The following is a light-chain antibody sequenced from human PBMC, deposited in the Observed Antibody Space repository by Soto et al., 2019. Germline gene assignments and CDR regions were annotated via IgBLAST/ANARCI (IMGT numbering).Light chain of an antibody. Sequence: EILRTQSPPTLYESPGERATLSCSATPSVRSNLASYQQKPGQAPRLLIYGASTRATGIPARFSGSGSGTEFTLTISILLSEDFAVYYCNKYNNLPRTFGQGXRVDI. CDR3: NKYNNLPRT. J-gene: IGKJ1*01. V-gene: IGKV3-15*01. CDR1: PSVRSN. CDR2: GAS.